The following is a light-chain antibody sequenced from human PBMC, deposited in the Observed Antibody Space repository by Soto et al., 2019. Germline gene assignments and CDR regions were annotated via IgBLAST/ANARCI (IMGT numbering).Light chain of an antibody. V-gene: IGKV3-20*01. CDR1: QSVSSNY. J-gene: IGKJ1*01. Sequence: ETVLTQSPGTLSLSPGERATLSCRASQSVSSNYLAWYQQKPGQAPRLLIYGASSRATGIPDRFSGSGSGTDFTLTISRLEPEDFAVYYCQQCGSSPWTFGQGTKVEIK. CDR2: GAS. CDR3: QQCGSSPWT.